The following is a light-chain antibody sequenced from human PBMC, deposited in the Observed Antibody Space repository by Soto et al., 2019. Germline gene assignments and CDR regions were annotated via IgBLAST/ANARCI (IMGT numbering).Light chain of an antibody. Sequence: QSVLTQPGSVSGSPGQSIAISCTGTRSDVGAYNYVSWYQQHPGKAPKLMISEVTNRPSGVSDRFSGSKSGNTASLTISGLQAEDEADYYCSSFTSRFTFVFGTGTKVTVL. J-gene: IGLJ1*01. CDR1: RSDVGAYNY. V-gene: IGLV2-14*01. CDR3: SSFTSRFTFV. CDR2: EVT.